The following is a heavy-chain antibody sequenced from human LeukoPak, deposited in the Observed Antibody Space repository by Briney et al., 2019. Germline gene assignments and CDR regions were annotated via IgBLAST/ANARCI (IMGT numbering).Heavy chain of an antibody. V-gene: IGHV4-59*01. CDR1: GGSISSYY. D-gene: IGHD6-13*01. Sequence: SETLSLTCTVSGGSISSYYWSWIRQPPGKGLEWIGYIYYSGSTNYNFSLKSGVTISVDASKNQFSLKLTSVTAADTAVYYCARLGKYSSSWYYFDYWGQGILVTASS. CDR2: IYYSGST. J-gene: IGHJ4*02. CDR3: ARLGKYSSSWYYFDY.